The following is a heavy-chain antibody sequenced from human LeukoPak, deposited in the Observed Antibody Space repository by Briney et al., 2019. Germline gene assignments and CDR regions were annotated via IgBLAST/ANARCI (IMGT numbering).Heavy chain of an antibody. CDR1: GFTFSSYS. V-gene: IGHV3-48*01. D-gene: IGHD7-27*01. CDR2: IGYSGTPT. J-gene: IGHJ4*02. Sequence: GSLRLSCAASGFTFSSYSFNWVRQAPGKGLEWISYIGYSGTPTSYADAVRGRFTISRDSAQNPIYLQMNSLRAEDTAVYYCARDENWVFDYWGQGTLVSVSS. CDR3: ARDENWVFDY.